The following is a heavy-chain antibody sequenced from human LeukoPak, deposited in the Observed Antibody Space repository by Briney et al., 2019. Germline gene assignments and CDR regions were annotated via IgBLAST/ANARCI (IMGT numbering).Heavy chain of an antibody. D-gene: IGHD3-10*01. Sequence: PSETLSLTCTVSGGSINSSNFYWGWIRQPPEKGLEWSGSIAYRGSTYYNPSLKSRVSMSEDTSKKQFSLRLSSVTAADTAVYYCARAEYGSGSYGAFDIWGQGTMVTVSS. CDR3: ARAEYGSGSYGAFDI. CDR2: IAYRGST. CDR1: GGSINSSNFY. J-gene: IGHJ3*02. V-gene: IGHV4-39*07.